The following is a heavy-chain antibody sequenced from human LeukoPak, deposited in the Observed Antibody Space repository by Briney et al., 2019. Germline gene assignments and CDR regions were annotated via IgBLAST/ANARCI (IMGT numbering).Heavy chain of an antibody. J-gene: IGHJ4*02. CDR2: IYTTGST. CDR3: ARDRYYYDSSGYYWLFDY. V-gene: IGHV4-4*07. Sequence: KASETLSLTCTVSGVSISSYYWSWIRQPPGKGLEWIGRIYTTGSTYYNHFLKSRVTMAVDTSKNQFSQRLSSVTAADTAVYYCARDRYYYDSSGYYWLFDYWGQGTLVTVSS. CDR1: GVSISSYY. D-gene: IGHD3-22*01.